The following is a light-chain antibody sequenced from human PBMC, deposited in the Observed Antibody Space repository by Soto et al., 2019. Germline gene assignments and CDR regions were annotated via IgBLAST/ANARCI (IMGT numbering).Light chain of an antibody. J-gene: IGLJ1*01. CDR3: QSYDSSLSRYV. V-gene: IGLV1-40*01. CDR1: SSKIGAGYD. Sequence: QSVLTQPPSVSGAPGQRVTIACTGSSSKIGAGYDVHWYQQLPGTAPKLLIYGNSNRPSGVPDRFSASKSGTSASLAITGLQAEDEADYYCQSYDSSLSRYVFGTGTKVTVL. CDR2: GNS.